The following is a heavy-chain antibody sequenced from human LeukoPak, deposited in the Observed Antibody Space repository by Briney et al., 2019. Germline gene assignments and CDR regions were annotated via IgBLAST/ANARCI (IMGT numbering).Heavy chain of an antibody. CDR3: ARDYYYDSSGPLYFDP. CDR1: GGSISSYY. CDR2: IYYSGST. J-gene: IGHJ2*01. V-gene: IGHV4-59*01. Sequence: SETLSLTCTVSGGSISSYYWSWIRQPPGRGLEWIGYIYYSGSTNYNPSLKSRVTISVDTSKNQFSLKLSSVTAADTAVYYCARDYYYDSSGPLYFDPWGRGTLVTVSS. D-gene: IGHD3-22*01.